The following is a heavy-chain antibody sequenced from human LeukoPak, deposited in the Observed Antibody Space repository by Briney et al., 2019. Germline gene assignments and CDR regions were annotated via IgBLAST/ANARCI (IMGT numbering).Heavy chain of an antibody. CDR3: ASLYDSSGYPLDY. CDR1: GYSISNGYY. Sequence: PSETLSLTCTVSGYSISNGYYWGWIRQPPGKGLEWIGSTYHSGTTYYNPSLKSRVSISVDTSKNQFSLKLSSVTAADTAVYYCASLYDSSGYPLDYWGQGTLVTVSS. J-gene: IGHJ4*02. D-gene: IGHD3-22*01. CDR2: TYHSGTT. V-gene: IGHV4-38-2*02.